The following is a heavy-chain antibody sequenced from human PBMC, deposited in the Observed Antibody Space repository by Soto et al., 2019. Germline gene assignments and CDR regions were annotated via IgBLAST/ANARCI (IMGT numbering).Heavy chain of an antibody. Sequence: ASLKVSCKASGFTFTAYYLYWMRQAPAQGRERVGPINLNRAPPVIVAELKGRVSLTRDSSSSTAYMELNRLTSDDKAVYYCASLYLSGVRVAAGVWNYGMDVWGQGTTVTVS. CDR1: GFTFTAYY. J-gene: IGHJ6*02. V-gene: IGHV1-2*06. CDR3: ASLYLSGVRVAAGVWNYGMDV. D-gene: IGHD6-13*01. CDR2: INLNRAPP.